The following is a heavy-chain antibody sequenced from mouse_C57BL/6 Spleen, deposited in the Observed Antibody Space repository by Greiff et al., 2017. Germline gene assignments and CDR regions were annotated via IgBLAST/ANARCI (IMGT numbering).Heavy chain of an antibody. CDR2: ISDGGSYT. V-gene: IGHV5-4*01. CDR3: ARDPYYYGSPFDY. CDR1: GFTFSSYA. Sequence: EVHLVESGGGLVKPGGSLKLSCAASGFTFSSYAMSWVRQTPEKRLEWVATISDGGSYTYYPDNVKGRFTISRDNAKNNLYLQMSHLKSEDTAMYYCARDPYYYGSPFDYWGQGTTLTVSS. D-gene: IGHD1-1*01. J-gene: IGHJ2*01.